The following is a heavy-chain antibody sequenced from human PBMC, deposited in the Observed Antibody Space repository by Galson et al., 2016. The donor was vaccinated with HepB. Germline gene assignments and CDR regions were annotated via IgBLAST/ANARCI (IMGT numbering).Heavy chain of an antibody. CDR2: ISASGSGT. D-gene: IGHD2-2*01. CDR3: VKDFGDCGTSCYFGEQGRGYFDL. J-gene: IGHJ2*01. CDR1: GFTFSSYG. V-gene: IGHV3-23*01. Sequence: SLRLSCAASGFTFSSYGMHWVRQAPGKGLEWVSVISASGSGTDYVTPVRAGSTSPRPNSRNTLYLQMNSLRAEDTALYYCVKDFGDCGTSCYFGEQGRGYFDLWGRGTLVSVSS.